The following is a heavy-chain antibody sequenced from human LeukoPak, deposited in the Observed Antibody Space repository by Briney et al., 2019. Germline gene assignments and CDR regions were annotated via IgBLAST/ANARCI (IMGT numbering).Heavy chain of an antibody. CDR1: GGSISSYY. CDR3: ARQGSSFDY. Sequence: TSETLSLTCTVSGGSISSYYWSWIRQPAGKGLEWIGEINHSGSTYYNPSLKSRVTISVDTFKKQFSLKLSSVTAADTAVYYCARQGSSFDYWGQGTQVTVSS. D-gene: IGHD1-26*01. J-gene: IGHJ4*02. CDR2: INHSGST. V-gene: IGHV4-59*04.